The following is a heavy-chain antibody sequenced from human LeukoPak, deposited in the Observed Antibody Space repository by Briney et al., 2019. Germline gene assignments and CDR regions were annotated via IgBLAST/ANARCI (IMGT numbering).Heavy chain of an antibody. CDR2: ISSSSSTI. D-gene: IGHD2-21*02. CDR1: GFTFSSYS. J-gene: IGHJ3*02. CDR3: AGGSGAKYCGGDCYTGAFDI. Sequence: GGSLRLSCAASGFTFSSYSMNWVRQAPGKGLEWVSYISSSSSTIYYADSVKGRFTISRDNAKNSLYLQMNSLRDEDTAVYYCAGGSGAKYCGGDCYTGAFDIWGQGTMVTVSS. V-gene: IGHV3-48*02.